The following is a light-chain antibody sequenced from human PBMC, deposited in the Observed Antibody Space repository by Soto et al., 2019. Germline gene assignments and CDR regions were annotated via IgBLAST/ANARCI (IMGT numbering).Light chain of an antibody. V-gene: IGKV3-15*01. CDR3: QKYNNWPRT. CDR2: DKS. CDR1: QGIGDT. Sequence: VMRQSPATLSVSPGDGATLSCRASQGIGDTLAWYQHKTGQTPRILIYDKSTRATGVPNRLSGSRSGAELNLTISRLQSEDFAVYYCQKYNNWPRTCGQGTKVDIK. J-gene: IGKJ1*01.